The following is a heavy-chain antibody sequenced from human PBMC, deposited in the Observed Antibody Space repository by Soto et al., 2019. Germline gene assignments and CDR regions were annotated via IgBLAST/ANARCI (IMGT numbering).Heavy chain of an antibody. D-gene: IGHD3-10*01. J-gene: IGHJ3*02. CDR2: ISYDGSNK. CDR1: GFTFSSYG. V-gene: IGHV3-30*18. Sequence: GGSLRLSCAASGFTFSSYGMHWVRQAPGKGLEWVAVISYDGSNKYYADSVKGRFTISRDNSKNTLYLQMNSLRAEDTSVYYCAKDLASGSGSYYAFDIWGQGTMVTVSS. CDR3: AKDLASGSGSYYAFDI.